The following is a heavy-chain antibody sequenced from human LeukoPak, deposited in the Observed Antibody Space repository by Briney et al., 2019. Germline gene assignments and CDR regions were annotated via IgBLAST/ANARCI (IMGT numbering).Heavy chain of an antibody. Sequence: SETLSLTCTVSGGSISSGDYYWSWIRRPPGKGLEWIGYIYYSGSTYYNPSLKSRVTISVDTSKDQFSLKLSSVTAADTAVYYCARVMYYDILTGYYRDPHSGYAFDIWGQGTMVTVSS. J-gene: IGHJ3*02. CDR3: ARVMYYDILTGYYRDPHSGYAFDI. D-gene: IGHD3-9*01. V-gene: IGHV4-30-4*01. CDR1: GGSISSGDYY. CDR2: IYYSGST.